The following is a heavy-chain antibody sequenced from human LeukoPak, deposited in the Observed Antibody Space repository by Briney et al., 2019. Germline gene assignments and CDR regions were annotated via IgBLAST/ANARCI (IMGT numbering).Heavy chain of an antibody. Sequence: SETLSLACTVSGGSISSYYWSWIRQPPGKRLEWIGYIYHSGSTNYNSSLKSRVTISVDTSKNQFSLKLSSVTAADTAVYYCARHAAFAEYQSHLTHFDYWGQGTLVTVSS. D-gene: IGHD2-2*01. J-gene: IGHJ4*02. CDR2: IYHSGST. CDR3: ARHAAFAEYQSHLTHFDY. V-gene: IGHV4-59*08. CDR1: GGSISSYY.